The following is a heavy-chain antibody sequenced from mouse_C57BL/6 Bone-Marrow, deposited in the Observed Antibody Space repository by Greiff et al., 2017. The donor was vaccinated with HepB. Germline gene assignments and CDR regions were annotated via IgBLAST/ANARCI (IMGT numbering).Heavy chain of an antibody. V-gene: IGHV1-81*01. CDR1: GYTFTSYG. Sequence: QVQLQQSGAELARPGASVKLSCKASGYTFTSYGISWVKQRTGQGLEWIGEIYPRSGNTYYNEKFKGKATLTADKSSSTAYMELRSLTSEDSAVYFCARWKAAQALPLYYFDYWGQGTTLTVSS. J-gene: IGHJ2*01. CDR3: ARWKAAQALPLYYFDY. D-gene: IGHD3-2*02. CDR2: IYPRSGNT.